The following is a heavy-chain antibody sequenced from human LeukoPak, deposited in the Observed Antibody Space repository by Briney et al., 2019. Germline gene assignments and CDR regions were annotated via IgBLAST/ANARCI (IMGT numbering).Heavy chain of an antibody. Sequence: PGGSLRLSCAASGFTFSTYNMNWVRQAPGKGLEWVSSITSSSSYIYYADSVKGRFTISRDNAKNSLYLQMNSLRAEDTAVYYCAKVYSSGWYSYFDLWGRGTLVTVSS. V-gene: IGHV3-21*01. CDR2: ITSSSSYI. CDR1: GFTFSTYN. D-gene: IGHD6-19*01. CDR3: AKVYSSGWYSYFDL. J-gene: IGHJ2*01.